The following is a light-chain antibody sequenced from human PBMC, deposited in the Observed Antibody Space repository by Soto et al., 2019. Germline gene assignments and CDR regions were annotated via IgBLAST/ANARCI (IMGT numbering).Light chain of an antibody. CDR1: QSLLHSNGYNY. Sequence: DIVMTQSPLSLPVTPGEPASISCRSSQSLLHSNGYNYLDWYLQKPGQSPQLLIYLCSHRASGVRDRFSGSASGTDFTLKITRVEAEDVGVYCCMQALQTPWTFGQGTKVEIK. J-gene: IGKJ1*01. CDR3: MQALQTPWT. CDR2: LCS. V-gene: IGKV2-28*01.